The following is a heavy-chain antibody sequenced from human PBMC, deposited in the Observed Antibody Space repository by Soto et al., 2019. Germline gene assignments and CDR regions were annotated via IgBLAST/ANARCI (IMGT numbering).Heavy chain of an antibody. V-gene: IGHV3-30*18. CDR3: AKDAGTDWYFDL. CDR1: GFTFSSYG. CDR2: ISYDGSNK. J-gene: IGHJ2*01. D-gene: IGHD1-1*01. Sequence: QVQLVESGGGVVQPGRSLRLSCAASGFTFSSYGMHWVRQAPGKGLEWVSVISYDGSNKYYADSVKGRFTISRDNSKNTLYPQMNSLRAEDPDVYYCAKDAGTDWYFDLWGRGTLVTVSS.